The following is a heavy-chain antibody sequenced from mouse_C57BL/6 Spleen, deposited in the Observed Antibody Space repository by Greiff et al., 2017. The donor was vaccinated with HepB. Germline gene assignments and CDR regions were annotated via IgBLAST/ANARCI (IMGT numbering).Heavy chain of an antibody. CDR2: ISSGSSTI. CDR1: GFTFSDYG. Sequence: DVMLVESGGGLVKPGGSLKLSCAASGFTFSDYGMHWVRQAPEKGLEWVAYISSGSSTIYYADTVKGRFTISRDNAKNTLFLQMTSLRSEDTAMYYCARNFYYGNYGYAMDYWGQGTSVTVSS. J-gene: IGHJ4*01. V-gene: IGHV5-17*01. CDR3: ARNFYYGNYGYAMDY. D-gene: IGHD2-1*01.